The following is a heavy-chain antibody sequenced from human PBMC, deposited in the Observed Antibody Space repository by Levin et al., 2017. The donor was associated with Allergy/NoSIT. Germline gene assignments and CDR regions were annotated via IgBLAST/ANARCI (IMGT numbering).Heavy chain of an antibody. D-gene: IGHD2/OR15-2a*01. Sequence: KTSETLSLTCAVSGYSISSGYYWGWIRQPPGKGLEWIGNIYHSGTTYYNPSLKSRVTISVDTSKNHFSLNLTSVTAADSAVYYCARSMRGPTTPYFAYGMDVWGQGTTVT. V-gene: IGHV4-38-2*01. J-gene: IGHJ6*02. CDR1: GYSISSGYY. CDR2: IYHSGTT. CDR3: ARSMRGPTTPYFAYGMDV.